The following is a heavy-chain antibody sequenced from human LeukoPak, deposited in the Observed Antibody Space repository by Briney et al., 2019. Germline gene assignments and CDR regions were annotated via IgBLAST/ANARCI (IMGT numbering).Heavy chain of an antibody. CDR2: ISYDGSNK. CDR3: ASLWFGELGDY. D-gene: IGHD3-10*01. V-gene: IGHV3-30-3*01. CDR1: GFTFSNYA. Sequence: GGSLRLSCAASGFTFSNYAMTWVRQAPGKGLEWVAVISYDGSNKYYADSVKGRFTISRDNSKNTLYLQMNSLRAEDTAVYYCASLWFGELGDYWGQGTLVTVSS. J-gene: IGHJ4*02.